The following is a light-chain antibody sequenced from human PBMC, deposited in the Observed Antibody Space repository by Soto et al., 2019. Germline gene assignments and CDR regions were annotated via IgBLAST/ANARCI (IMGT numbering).Light chain of an antibody. J-gene: IGKJ3*01. CDR1: QGISSY. Sequence: AIRMTQSPSSLSASTGDRVTITCRASQGISSYLAWYQQKPGKAPKLLIYAASTLQSGVPSRFSGSGYGTDFTLTISCLQSEDFATYYCQQYYSYPSFGPGTKVDIK. V-gene: IGKV1-8*01. CDR2: AAS. CDR3: QQYYSYPS.